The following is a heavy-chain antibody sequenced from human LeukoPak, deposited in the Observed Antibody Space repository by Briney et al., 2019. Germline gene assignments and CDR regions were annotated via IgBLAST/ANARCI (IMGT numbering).Heavy chain of an antibody. CDR1: GFTFSSYA. V-gene: IGHV3-23*01. J-gene: IGHJ3*01. Sequence: GGSLRLSCAASGFTFSSYAMSWVRQAPGKGLEWVSAISGSGGSTYYADSVKGRFTISRDNSKSTLYLQMNSLRAEDTAVYYCAKDLIVVRRRGAFDVWGQGTMVTVSS. CDR2: ISGSGGST. D-gene: IGHD3-22*01. CDR3: AKDLIVVRRRGAFDV.